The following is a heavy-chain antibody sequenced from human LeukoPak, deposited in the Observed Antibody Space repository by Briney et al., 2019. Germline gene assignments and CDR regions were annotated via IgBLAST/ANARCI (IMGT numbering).Heavy chain of an antibody. D-gene: IGHD3-10*01. J-gene: IGHJ6*02. CDR1: GFTFDDYA. Sequence: GGSLRLSCAASGFTFDDYAMHWVRQAPGKGLEWVSANSGSGGSTYYADSVKGRFTISRDNAKNSLYLQMNSLRAEDTAVYYCARGDMVRGVIILDYYGMDVWGQGTTVTVSS. V-gene: IGHV3-20*04. CDR3: ARGDMVRGVIILDYYGMDV. CDR2: NSGSGGST.